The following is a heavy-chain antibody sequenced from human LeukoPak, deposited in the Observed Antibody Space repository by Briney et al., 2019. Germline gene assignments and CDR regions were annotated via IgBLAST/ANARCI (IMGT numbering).Heavy chain of an antibody. CDR1: GFIFSDHY. D-gene: IGHD3-16*01. V-gene: IGHV3-30*02. CDR3: AKHLADSTASFDC. CDR2: IRNDGSDK. Sequence: GGSLRLSCAASGFIFSDHYMDWVRQAPGKGLEWVAFIRNDGSDKYYADSVKGRFTIFRDNSENTLNLQMNSLRGEDTAMYYCAKHLADSTASFDCWGQGTLVIVSS. J-gene: IGHJ4*02.